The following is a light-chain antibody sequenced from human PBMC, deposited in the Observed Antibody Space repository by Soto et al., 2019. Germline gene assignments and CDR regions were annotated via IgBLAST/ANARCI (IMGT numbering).Light chain of an antibody. Sequence: EIVLTQSPGTLSLSPGKRATLSCRASQSVSSSYLAWYQQKPGQAPRLLIYGASSRATGIPDRFSGSGSGTDCTLTISRLEPEDLAVYYCQQYGSSRWTFGQGTKVEIK. J-gene: IGKJ1*01. CDR3: QQYGSSRWT. V-gene: IGKV3-20*01. CDR2: GAS. CDR1: QSVSSSY.